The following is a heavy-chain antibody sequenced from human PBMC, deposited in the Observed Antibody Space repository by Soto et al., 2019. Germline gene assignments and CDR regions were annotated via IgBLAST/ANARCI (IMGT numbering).Heavy chain of an antibody. V-gene: IGHV1-3*01. J-gene: IGHJ4*02. D-gene: IGHD6-13*01. CDR2: INAGNGNT. CDR1: GYTFTSYA. Sequence: QVQLVQSGAEVKKPGASVKVSCKASGYTFTSYAMHWVRQAPGQRLEWMGWINAGNGNTKYSQKFQGRVTITRDTSASTAYMELSSLRSEDTAVYYCARDSASSSWLGTLDYWGQGTLVTVSS. CDR3: ARDSASSSWLGTLDY.